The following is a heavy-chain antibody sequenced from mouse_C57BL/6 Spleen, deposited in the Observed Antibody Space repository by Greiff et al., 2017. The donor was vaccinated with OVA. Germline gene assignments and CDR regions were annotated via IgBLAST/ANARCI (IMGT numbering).Heavy chain of an antibody. Sequence: EVQLQESGGGLVQPGGSMKLSCVASGFTFSNYWMNWVRQSPEKGLEWVAQIRLKSDNYATHYAESVKGRFTISRDDSKSSVYLQMNNLRAEDTGIYYCTVNYDYDGFAYWGQGTLVTVSA. J-gene: IGHJ3*01. D-gene: IGHD2-4*01. CDR2: IRLKSDNYAT. V-gene: IGHV6-3*01. CDR3: TVNYDYDGFAY. CDR1: GFTFSNYW.